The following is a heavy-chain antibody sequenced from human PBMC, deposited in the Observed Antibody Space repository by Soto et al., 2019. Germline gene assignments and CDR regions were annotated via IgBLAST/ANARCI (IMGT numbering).Heavy chain of an antibody. J-gene: IGHJ4*02. D-gene: IGHD3-3*01. CDR2: INHSGST. V-gene: IGHV4-34*01. Sequence: SETLSLTCAVYGGSFSGYYWSWIRQPPGKGLEWIGEINHSGSTNYNPSLKSRVTISVDTSKNQFSLKLSSVTAADTAVYYCARVGIFGVLIPESKNECYFDYWGQGTLVTVSS. CDR1: GGSFSGYY. CDR3: ARVGIFGVLIPESKNECYFDY.